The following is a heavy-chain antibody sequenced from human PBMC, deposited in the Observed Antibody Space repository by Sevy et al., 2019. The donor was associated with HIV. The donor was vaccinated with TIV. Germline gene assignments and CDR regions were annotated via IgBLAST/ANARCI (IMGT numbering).Heavy chain of an antibody. CDR3: ASSGYTSGRYPEY. CDR1: GFNFGSYA. J-gene: IGHJ4*02. D-gene: IGHD6-19*01. CDR2: IRGTGANI. V-gene: IGHV3-23*01. Sequence: GGSLRLSCVASGFNFGSYAMAWVRQAPGKGLEWVSFIRGTGANIVYADSGKGRFTISRDNSKNTLSLQMNSLRVDDTAVYYCASSGYTSGRYPEYWGLGTLVTVSS.